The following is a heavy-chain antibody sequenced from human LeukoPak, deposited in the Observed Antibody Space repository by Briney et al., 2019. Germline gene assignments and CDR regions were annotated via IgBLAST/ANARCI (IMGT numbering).Heavy chain of an antibody. V-gene: IGHV4-59*01. CDR3: ARVYRSVVVTAILRYYYYMDV. D-gene: IGHD2-21*02. CDR2: IYYSGST. CDR1: GGSISSYY. Sequence: SSETLSLTCTVPGGSISSYYWSWIRQPPGKGLEWIGYIYYSGSTNYNPSLKSRVTISVDTSKNQFSLKLSSVTAADTAVYYCARVYRSVVVTAILRYYYYMDVWGKGTTVTISS. J-gene: IGHJ6*03.